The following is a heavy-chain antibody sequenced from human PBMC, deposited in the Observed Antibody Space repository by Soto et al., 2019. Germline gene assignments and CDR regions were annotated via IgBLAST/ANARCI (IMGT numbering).Heavy chain of an antibody. V-gene: IGHV3-23*01. Sequence: EVQLLESGGGLVQPGGSLRLSCAASGFTFITHAMSWVRQAPGKGLEWVSAITGDGGGTYYADSVRGRFTISRDNSKNTLYLQMNSLRVEDTAVYYCPRHQIGFYDFDYWGQGTLVAVSS. CDR3: PRHQIGFYDFDY. J-gene: IGHJ4*02. D-gene: IGHD3-22*01. CDR2: ITGDGGGT. CDR1: GFTFITHA.